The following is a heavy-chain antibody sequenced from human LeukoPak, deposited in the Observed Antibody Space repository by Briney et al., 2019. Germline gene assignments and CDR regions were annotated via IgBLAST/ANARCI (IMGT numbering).Heavy chain of an antibody. CDR1: GFTFSSYA. CDR2: ISYDGSNK. Sequence: GGSLRLSCAASGFTFSSYAMHWVRQAPGKGLEWVAVISYDGSNKYYADSVKGRFTISRDNSKNTLYLQMNSLRAEDTAVYYCARPLGSDAFDIWGQGTMVTVSS. V-gene: IGHV3-30-3*01. CDR3: ARPLGSDAFDI. J-gene: IGHJ3*02. D-gene: IGHD1-26*01.